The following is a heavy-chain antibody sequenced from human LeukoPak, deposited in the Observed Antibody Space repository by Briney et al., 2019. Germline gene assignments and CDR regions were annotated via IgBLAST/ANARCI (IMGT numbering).Heavy chain of an antibody. V-gene: IGHV4-59*08. Sequence: PSETLSLTCAVSGVSINSHYWSWIRQSPGRGLEWIGHISDKGTTKYNPSLKSRVIIWAGTSKNHLSLNLTSVLAADTAIYYCARRDAGWNYCDYWGQGILVTVSS. CDR2: ISDKGTT. CDR1: GVSINSHY. CDR3: ARRDAGWNYCDY. D-gene: IGHD6-19*01. J-gene: IGHJ4*02.